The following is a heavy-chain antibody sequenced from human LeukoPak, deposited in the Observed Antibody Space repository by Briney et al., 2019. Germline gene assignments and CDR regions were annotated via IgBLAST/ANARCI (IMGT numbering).Heavy chain of an antibody. CDR2: IYHSGST. J-gene: IGHJ4*02. V-gene: IGHV4-38-2*02. CDR1: GYSISSGYY. CDR3: ARLGEEMATYR. Sequence: KPSETMSLTCTVSGYSISSGYYWGWIRQPPGKGREWIGSIYHSGSTYYNPSLKSRVTISVDTSKNQFSLKVSSVTAADTAVYYCARLGEEMATYRWGQGNLVSVSS. D-gene: IGHD5-24*01.